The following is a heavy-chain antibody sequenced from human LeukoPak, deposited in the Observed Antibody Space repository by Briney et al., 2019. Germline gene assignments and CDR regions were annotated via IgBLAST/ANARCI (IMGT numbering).Heavy chain of an antibody. Sequence: GGSLRLSCAASGFTFSSYEMNWVRQAPGKGLEWVSYISSSGETLYSADSVKGRFTLSRDNAKNSLYLQLNSLRAEDTGFYYCARDMWIGELSLFDYWGQGTLVTVSS. D-gene: IGHD3-10*01. CDR2: ISSSGETL. V-gene: IGHV3-48*03. CDR3: ARDMWIGELSLFDY. J-gene: IGHJ4*02. CDR1: GFTFSSYE.